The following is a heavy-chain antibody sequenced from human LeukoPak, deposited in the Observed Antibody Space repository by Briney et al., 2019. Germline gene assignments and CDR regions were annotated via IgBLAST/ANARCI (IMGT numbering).Heavy chain of an antibody. J-gene: IGHJ4*02. CDR2: MNAINGNT. CDR3: ARGLSPTVVDY. Sequence: ASVKDSCKASGYTFTSYAMHWVRQAPGQRLEWMGWMNAINGNTGYAPKFQGRVTMTRNTSINTAYMELSRLRSEDTAVYYCARGLSPTVVDYWGQGALVTVSS. V-gene: IGHV1-8*02. D-gene: IGHD4-17*01. CDR1: GYTFTSYA.